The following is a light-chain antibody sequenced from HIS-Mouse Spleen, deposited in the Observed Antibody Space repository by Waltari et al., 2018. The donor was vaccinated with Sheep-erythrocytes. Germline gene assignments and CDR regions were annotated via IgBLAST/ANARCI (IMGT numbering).Light chain of an antibody. Sequence: AIQLTQSPSSLSASVGDRVTITCRASQGISSALAWYQQKPGKAPKLLIYAASSLQSGVPSRFSGCGSGTDFTLTISSLQPEDFATYYCQQANSFPITFGQGTRLEIK. CDR3: QQANSFPIT. V-gene: IGKV1-13*02. J-gene: IGKJ5*01. CDR2: AAS. CDR1: QGISSA.